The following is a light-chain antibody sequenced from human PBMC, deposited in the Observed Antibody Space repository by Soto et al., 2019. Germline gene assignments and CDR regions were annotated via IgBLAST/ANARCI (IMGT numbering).Light chain of an antibody. J-gene: IGKJ3*01. Sequence: DIVMTQSPLSLPVTPGEPASISCRSSQSLLHSNGYNYLDWYLQKPGQSPQLPIFLGSNRASGVPDRFSGSGSGTDFTLKISRVEAEDVGVYYCMQTLQTVTFGPGTKVDIK. V-gene: IGKV2-28*01. CDR1: QSLLHSNGYNY. CDR2: LGS. CDR3: MQTLQTVT.